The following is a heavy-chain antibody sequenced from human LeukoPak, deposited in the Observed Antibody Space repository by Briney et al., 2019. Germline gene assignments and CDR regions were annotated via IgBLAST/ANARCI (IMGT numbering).Heavy chain of an antibody. CDR3: ARGSRFRSPGLLDY. V-gene: IGHV3-7*01. Sequence: GGSLRLSCAASGFTFNRYWMSWVRQAPGKELQWVANIKQDGSAKYYVDSVKGRFTISRDNAKNSLYLQMSSLKTDDTAIYYCARGSRFRSPGLLDYWGQGTLVTVSS. D-gene: IGHD3-10*01. CDR1: GFTFNRYW. CDR2: IKQDGSAK. J-gene: IGHJ4*02.